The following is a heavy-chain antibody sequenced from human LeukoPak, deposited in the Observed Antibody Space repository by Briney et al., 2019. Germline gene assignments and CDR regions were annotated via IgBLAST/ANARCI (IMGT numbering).Heavy chain of an antibody. J-gene: IGHJ3*02. CDR2: IFYVGDT. CDR3: ARHWHSSGWYQDAFDI. CDR1: GGSVSSSSYY. V-gene: IGHV4-39*01. D-gene: IGHD6-19*01. Sequence: KPSETLSLTCSVSGGSVSSSSYYWGWIRQPAGKGPEWIGTIFYVGDTYYNPSLKSRVTISVDTSKNQFSMKLSSVTAADTAVYYCARHWHSSGWYQDAFDIWGQGTMVTVSS.